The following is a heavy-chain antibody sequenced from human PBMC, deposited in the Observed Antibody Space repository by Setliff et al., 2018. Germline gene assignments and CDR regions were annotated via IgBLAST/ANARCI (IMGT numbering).Heavy chain of an antibody. CDR3: ARDATYYDFWSDYSPDAFDI. J-gene: IGHJ3*02. CDR2: IKQDGSEK. CDR1: GFTFSSYW. D-gene: IGHD3-3*01. V-gene: IGHV3-7*01. Sequence: SLRLSCAASGFTFSSYWMTWVRQAPGKGLEWVANIKQDGSEKYYVDSVKGRFAISRDNAKNSLYLQMNSLRAEDTAMYYCARDATYYDFWSDYSPDAFDIWGQGTMVTVSS.